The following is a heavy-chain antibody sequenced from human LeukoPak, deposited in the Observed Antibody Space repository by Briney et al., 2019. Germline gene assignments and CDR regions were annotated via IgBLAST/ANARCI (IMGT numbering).Heavy chain of an antibody. CDR2: IYYSGST. V-gene: IGHV4-39*01. CDR1: GGSISSSSYY. D-gene: IGHD3-3*01. Sequence: SETLSLTCTVSGGSISSSSYYWGWIRQPPGKGLEWIGSIYYSGSTYYNPSLKSRVTISVDTSKNQFSLKLSSVNAEDTAVYYCARHSSYYDFWSGYSPPRYWGQGTLVTVSS. CDR3: ARHSSYYDFWSGYSPPRY. J-gene: IGHJ4*02.